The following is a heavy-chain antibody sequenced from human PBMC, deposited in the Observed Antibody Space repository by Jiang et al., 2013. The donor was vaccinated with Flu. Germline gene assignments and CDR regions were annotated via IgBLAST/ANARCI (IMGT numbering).Heavy chain of an antibody. J-gene: IGHJ4*02. Sequence: GPGLVKPSETLSLTCTVSGGSISSYYWSWIRQPPGKGLEWIGYIYYSGSTNYNPSLKSRVTISVDTSKNQFSLKLSSVTAADTAVYYCARQRSGSYSYYFDYVGPGNPGPPSP. V-gene: IGHV4-59*08. CDR2: IYYSGST. CDR1: GGSISSYY. D-gene: IGHD1-26*01. CDR3: ARQRSGSYSYYFDY.